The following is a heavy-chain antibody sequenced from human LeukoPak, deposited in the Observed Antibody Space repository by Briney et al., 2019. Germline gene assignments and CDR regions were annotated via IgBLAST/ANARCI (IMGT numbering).Heavy chain of an antibody. CDR2: IYYSGST. CDR1: GGSISSYY. J-gene: IGHJ4*02. V-gene: IGHV4-59*01. D-gene: IGHD3-10*01. Sequence: SETLSLTCTVSGGSISSYYRSWIRQPPGKGLEWIGYIYYSGSTNYNPSLKSRVTISVDTSKNQFSLKLSSVTAADTAVYYCARGRGRSDLNDFDYWGQGTLVTVSS. CDR3: ARGRGRSDLNDFDY.